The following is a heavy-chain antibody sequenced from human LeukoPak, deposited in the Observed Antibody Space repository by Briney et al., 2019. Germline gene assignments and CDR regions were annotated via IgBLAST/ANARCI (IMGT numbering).Heavy chain of an antibody. D-gene: IGHD6-6*01. CDR2: IYYTGST. CDR3: ARHRAYSSSSPFDY. V-gene: IGHV4-59*08. CDR1: GGSISSYY. J-gene: IGHJ4*02. Sequence: SETLSLTCTVSGGSISSYYRSWIRQPPGKGLEWIGYIYYTGSTNYNPSLKSRVTMFVDMSKNQFSLRLSSVTAADTAVYYCARHRAYSSSSPFDYWGQGTLVTVSS.